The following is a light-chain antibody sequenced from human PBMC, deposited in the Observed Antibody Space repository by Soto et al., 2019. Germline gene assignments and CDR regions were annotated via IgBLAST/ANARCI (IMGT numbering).Light chain of an antibody. CDR3: SSYAGSNNVV. Sequence: QSALTQPPSASGSPGQSVTISCTGTSSDVGGYNYVSWYQQHPGKAPKLMIYEVSKRPSGVPDRFSGSKSGNTASLTVSGLQAEDEDDYYCSSYAGSNNVVFGGGTQLTVL. CDR2: EVS. J-gene: IGLJ2*01. V-gene: IGLV2-8*01. CDR1: SSDVGGYNY.